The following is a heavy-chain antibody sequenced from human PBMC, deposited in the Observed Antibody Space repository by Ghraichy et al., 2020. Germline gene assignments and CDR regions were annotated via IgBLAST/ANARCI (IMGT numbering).Heavy chain of an antibody. J-gene: IGHJ5*02. Sequence: SETLALTCAVSGYSINTGSHWGWVRQPPGEGLEWIGSIYHGENTFYNPSLKSRVPISVDTSKNCFSLKLSSVTAADTAIYYCVRAQSNWFDPWGQGTLVTVSS. V-gene: IGHV4-38-2*01. CDR3: VRAQSNWFDP. CDR1: GYSINTGSH. CDR2: IYHGENT.